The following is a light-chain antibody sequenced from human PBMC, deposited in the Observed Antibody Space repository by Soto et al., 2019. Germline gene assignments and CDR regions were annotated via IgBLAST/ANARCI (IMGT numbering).Light chain of an antibody. J-gene: IGLJ2*01. Sequence: QSVLTQPPSASGTPGQRVTISCSGSSSNIGSNTVNWYQQLPGTAPKLLIYINNQRPSGVPDRFSGSKSGTSASLAISGLQSEDEADYYCPAWDDSLNGVVFGGGTKVTVL. CDR1: SSNIGSNT. V-gene: IGLV1-44*01. CDR2: INN. CDR3: PAWDDSLNGVV.